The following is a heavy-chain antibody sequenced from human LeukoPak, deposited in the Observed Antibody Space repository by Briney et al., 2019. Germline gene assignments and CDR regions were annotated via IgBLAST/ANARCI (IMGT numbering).Heavy chain of an antibody. Sequence: AAVQVSCKASGYTFTTYYMHWVRQAPGQGLEWMGIINPSGGSITYAQQFQGRVTMTRDTSTSTVYMELSSLRSEDTAVYYCARAWPKGGFYFDYWGQGTLVTVSS. CDR2: INPSGGSI. J-gene: IGHJ4*02. V-gene: IGHV1-46*01. CDR1: GYTFTTYY. D-gene: IGHD3-16*01. CDR3: ARAWPKGGFYFDY.